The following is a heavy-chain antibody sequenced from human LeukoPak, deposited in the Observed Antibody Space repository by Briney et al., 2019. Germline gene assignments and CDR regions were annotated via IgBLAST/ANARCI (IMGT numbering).Heavy chain of an antibody. CDR1: GFTFSDYY. J-gene: IGHJ3*02. CDR2: ISSSGSTI. V-gene: IGHV3-11*04. CDR3: ARDLAGDSSGYFPDDAFDI. Sequence: NTGGSLRLSCAASGFTFSDYYMSWIRQAPGKGLEWVSYISSSGSTIYYADSVKGRFTISRDNAKNSLYLQMNSLRAEDTAVYYCARDLAGDSSGYFPDDAFDIWGQGTMVTVSS. D-gene: IGHD3-22*01.